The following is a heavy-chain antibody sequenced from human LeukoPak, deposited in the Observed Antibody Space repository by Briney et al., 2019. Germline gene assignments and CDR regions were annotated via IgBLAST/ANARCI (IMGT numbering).Heavy chain of an antibody. CDR2: IYYSGST. D-gene: IGHD1-26*01. Sequence: SETLSLTCTVSGGSISSYYWSWIRQPPGKGLEWIGYIYYSGSTNYNPSLKSRVTISVDTSKNQFSLKLSSVTAADTAVYYCATSNSGSYSFDYWGQGTLVTVSS. CDR1: GGSISSYY. J-gene: IGHJ4*02. CDR3: ATSNSGSYSFDY. V-gene: IGHV4-59*08.